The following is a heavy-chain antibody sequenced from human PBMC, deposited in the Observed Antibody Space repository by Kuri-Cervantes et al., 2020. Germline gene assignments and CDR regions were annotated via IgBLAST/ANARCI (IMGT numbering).Heavy chain of an antibody. CDR1: GFTLSSYS. CDR3: AKAADSSPSYFDY. CDR2: ISSSSSTK. D-gene: IGHD6-19*01. J-gene: IGHJ4*02. V-gene: IGHV3-48*01. Sequence: GESLKISCAASGFTLSSYSMNWVRQAPGKGLEWVSYISSSSSTKYYADSVKGRFTISRDNSKNTLYLQMNSLRAEDTAVYYCAKAADSSPSYFDYWGQGTLVTVSS.